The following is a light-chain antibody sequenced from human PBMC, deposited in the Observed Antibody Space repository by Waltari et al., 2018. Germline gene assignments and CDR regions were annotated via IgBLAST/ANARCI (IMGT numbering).Light chain of an antibody. Sequence: AIQMAQSPSSLSAYVGDRVTISCPTSQGIGNDLGWYQQKPGKAPKLLTYAASSLQSGVSSRFSGSGSGTEFTLTISSLQPEDFATYYCLQDYDYPFTFGPGTKVEI. J-gene: IGKJ3*01. CDR1: QGIGND. V-gene: IGKV1-6*01. CDR3: LQDYDYPFT. CDR2: AAS.